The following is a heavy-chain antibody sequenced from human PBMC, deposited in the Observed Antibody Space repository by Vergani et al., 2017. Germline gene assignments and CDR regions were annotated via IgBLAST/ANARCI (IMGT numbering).Heavy chain of an antibody. V-gene: IGHV4-34*01. CDR1: GGSFSGYY. CDR3: AIHDYALEGWFDP. CDR2: IYSTGST. D-gene: IGHD4-17*01. Sequence: QVQLQQWGAGLLKPSETLSLTCAVYGGSFSGYYWSWIRQPPGKGLEWIGYIYSTGSTNYNPSLKSRVTISIDTSKNQFFLKLTSVTAADTALYYCAIHDYALEGWFDPWGQGTLVTVSS. J-gene: IGHJ5*02.